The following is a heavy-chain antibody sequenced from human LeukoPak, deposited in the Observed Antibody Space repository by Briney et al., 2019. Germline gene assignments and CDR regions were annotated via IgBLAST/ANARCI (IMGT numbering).Heavy chain of an antibody. CDR3: ARRHYDILTGYYFVDY. J-gene: IGHJ4*02. CDR1: GGSISSYY. V-gene: IGHV4-59*01. D-gene: IGHD3-9*01. Sequence: PSETLSLTCTVSGGSISSYYWSWIRQPPGKGLEWIGYIFYSGSTNYNPSLKSRVTISVDTSKNQFSLKLSSVTAADTAVYYCARRHYDILTGYYFVDYWGQGTLVTVSS. CDR2: IFYSGST.